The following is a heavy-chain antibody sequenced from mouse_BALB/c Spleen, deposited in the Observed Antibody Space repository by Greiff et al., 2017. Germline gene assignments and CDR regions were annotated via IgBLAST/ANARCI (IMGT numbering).Heavy chain of an antibody. V-gene: IGHV5-9-4*01. CDR3: ARSDRSFYYAMDY. D-gene: IGHD2-14*01. CDR2: ISSGGSYT. CDR1: GFTFSSYA. Sequence: EVQGVESGGGLVKPGGSLKLSCAASGFTFSSYAMSWVRQSPEKRLEWVAEISSGGSYTYYPDTVTGRFTISRDNAKNTLYLEMSSLRSEDTAMYYCARSDRSFYYAMDYWGQGTSVTVSS. J-gene: IGHJ4*01.